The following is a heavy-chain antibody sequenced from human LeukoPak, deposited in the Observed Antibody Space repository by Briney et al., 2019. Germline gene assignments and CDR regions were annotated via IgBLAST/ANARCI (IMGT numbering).Heavy chain of an antibody. J-gene: IGHJ6*03. CDR1: GGTFSSYA. D-gene: IGHD3-10*01. Sequence: SVKVSCKASGGTFSSYAISWVRQAPGQGLEWMGGIIPIFGTANYAQKFQGRVTITADESTSTAYMELSSLRSEDTAVYYCAREAYDSGSFRTDYYYMDVWGKGTTVTISS. CDR3: AREAYDSGSFRTDYYYMDV. V-gene: IGHV1-69*01. CDR2: IIPIFGTA.